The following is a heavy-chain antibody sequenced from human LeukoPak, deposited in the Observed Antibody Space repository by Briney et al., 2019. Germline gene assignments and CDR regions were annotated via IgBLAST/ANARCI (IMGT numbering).Heavy chain of an antibody. CDR2: IRYDGSNK. V-gene: IGHV3-30*02. J-gene: IGHJ3*02. CDR3: AKLSNDAFDI. Sequence: GGSLRLSXAASGFTFCSYGMHWVRQPPGKGLEWLAFIRYDGSNKYYADSVKGRFTISRDNSKNTLYLQMNSLRAEDTAVYYCAKLSNDAFDIWGQGTMVTVSS. CDR1: GFTFCSYG.